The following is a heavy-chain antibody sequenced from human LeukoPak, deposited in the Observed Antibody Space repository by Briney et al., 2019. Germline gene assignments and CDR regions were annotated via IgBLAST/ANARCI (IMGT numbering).Heavy chain of an antibody. Sequence: SETLSLTCTVSGVSISSSYWSWIRQPPGKGLEWIGYFYYSGNTNYNPSLKSQVTMSVDTSKNQFSLNLRSVTAADTAVFYCARLRFWSGYPFFDSWGQGTLVTVSP. J-gene: IGHJ4*02. CDR3: ARLRFWSGYPFFDS. CDR2: FYYSGNT. D-gene: IGHD3-3*01. CDR1: GVSISSSY. V-gene: IGHV4-59*01.